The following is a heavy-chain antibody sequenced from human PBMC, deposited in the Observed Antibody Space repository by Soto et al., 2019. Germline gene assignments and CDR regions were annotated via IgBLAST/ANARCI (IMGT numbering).Heavy chain of an antibody. D-gene: IGHD3-16*02. CDR3: AREPRGYIWGSYRSPFDY. J-gene: IGHJ4*02. Sequence: QLQLQESGPGLVKPSETLSLTCTVSGGSISSSSYYWGWIRQPPGKGLEWIGSIYYSGSTYYNPSLKSRVTISVDTSKNQFSLKLSSVTAADTAVYYCAREPRGYIWGSYRSPFDYWGQGTLVTVSS. V-gene: IGHV4-39*02. CDR1: GGSISSSSYY. CDR2: IYYSGST.